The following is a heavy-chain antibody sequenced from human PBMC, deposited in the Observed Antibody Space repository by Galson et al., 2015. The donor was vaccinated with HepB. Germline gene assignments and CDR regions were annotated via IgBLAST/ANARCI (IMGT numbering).Heavy chain of an antibody. D-gene: IGHD4-17*01. V-gene: IGHV1-2*02. J-gene: IGHJ3*02. CDR2: INPNSGGT. CDR3: ARARSTVTTRPGQRLEAFDI. CDR1: GYTFTGYY. Sequence: SVKVSCKASGYTFTGYYMHWVRQAPGQGLEWMGWINPNSGGTNYAQKFQGRVTMTRDTSISTAYMELSRLRSDDTAVYYCARARSTVTTRPGQRLEAFDIWGQGTMVTVSS.